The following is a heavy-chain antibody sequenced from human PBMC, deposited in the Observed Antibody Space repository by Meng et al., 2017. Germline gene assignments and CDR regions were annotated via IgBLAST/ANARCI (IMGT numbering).Heavy chain of an antibody. CDR2: INPNSGGT. CDR1: GYTFTGYY. V-gene: IGHV1-2*06. J-gene: IGHJ4*02. Sequence: ASVKVSCKASGYTFTGYYMHWVRQAPGQGLEWMGRINPNSGGTNYAQKFQGRVTMTRDTSISTAYMELSRLRSDDTAVYYCARADARWLQLQPPLDWGQGTLVTVSS. D-gene: IGHD5-24*01. CDR3: ARADARWLQLQPPLD.